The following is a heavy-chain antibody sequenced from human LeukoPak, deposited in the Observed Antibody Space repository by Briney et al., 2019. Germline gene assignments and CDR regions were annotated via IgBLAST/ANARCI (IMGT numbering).Heavy chain of an antibody. V-gene: IGHV4-38-2*02. J-gene: IGHJ4*02. Sequence: SETLSLTCIVSGYSISSGYYWGWIRQPPGKGLEWMGNIYHSGNTYYNPSLKSRVTISVDTSKNQFSLKLSSMTAADTAVYYCAREGYFGSGSYYTSPLDYWGQGTLVTVSS. CDR2: IYHSGNT. D-gene: IGHD3-10*01. CDR3: AREGYFGSGSYYTSPLDY. CDR1: GYSISSGYY.